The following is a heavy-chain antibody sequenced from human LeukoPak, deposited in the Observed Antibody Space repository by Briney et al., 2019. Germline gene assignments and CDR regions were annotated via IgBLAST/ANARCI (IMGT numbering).Heavy chain of an antibody. J-gene: IGHJ4*02. CDR1: GFTFGRYW. Sequence: GGSLRLSCAASGFTFGRYWMHWVRQAPGKGLVWVSRINSDGSSTSYAGSVKGRFTISRDNAKNTLYVQMNSLRAEDTAVYYCTTNPIGGFDYWGQGTLVTVSS. CDR2: INSDGSST. V-gene: IGHV3-74*01. CDR3: TTNPIGGFDY. D-gene: IGHD3-3*01.